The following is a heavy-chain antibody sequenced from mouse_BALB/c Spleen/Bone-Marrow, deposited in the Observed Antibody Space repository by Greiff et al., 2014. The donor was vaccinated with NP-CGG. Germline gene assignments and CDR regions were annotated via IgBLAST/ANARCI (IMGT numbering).Heavy chain of an antibody. J-gene: IGHJ2*01. V-gene: IGHV1-87*01. CDR2: IYPGDGDT. Sequence: VKLVESGAELARPGASVKLSCKASGYTFTSYWMQWVKQRPGQGLEWIGAIYPGDGDTRYTQKFKGKATLTADKSSSTAYMQLSSLASEDSAVYYCAREFPFDYWGRGTTLTVSS. CDR1: GYTFTSYW. CDR3: AREFPFDY.